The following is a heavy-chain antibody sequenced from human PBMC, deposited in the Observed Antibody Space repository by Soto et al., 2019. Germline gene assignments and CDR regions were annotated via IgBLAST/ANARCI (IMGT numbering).Heavy chain of an antibody. Sequence: LRLSCAASGFTFSSYGMHWVRQAPGKGLEWVAVIWYDGSNKYYADSVKGRFTISRDNSKNTLYLQMNSLRAEDTAVYYCAREIANSGYDLEYWFDPWGQGTLVTVSS. J-gene: IGHJ5*02. D-gene: IGHD5-12*01. V-gene: IGHV3-33*01. CDR3: AREIANSGYDLEYWFDP. CDR1: GFTFSSYG. CDR2: IWYDGSNK.